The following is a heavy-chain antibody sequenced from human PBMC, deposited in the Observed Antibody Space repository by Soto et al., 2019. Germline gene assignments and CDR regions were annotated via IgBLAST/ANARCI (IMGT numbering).Heavy chain of an antibody. V-gene: IGHV4-59*02. D-gene: IGHD3-22*01. Sequence: QVQLQESGPRLAKPLETLSLTCSVSGVSVSDYHWTWFRLTPKKELQWSGFIDYHWRTDSIPSLKRRNTISLDIYKSHVSLILMSVNIAYSAIYYCARGHFDRRGYSHALDYWGHG. CDR1: GVSVSDYH. CDR3: ARGHFDRRGYSHALDY. CDR2: IDYHWRT. J-gene: IGHJ4*01.